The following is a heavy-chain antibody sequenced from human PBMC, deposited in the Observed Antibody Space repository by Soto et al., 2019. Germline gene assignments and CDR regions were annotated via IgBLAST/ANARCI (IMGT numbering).Heavy chain of an antibody. CDR3: AGVAAAGTNFDY. J-gene: IGHJ4*02. CDR1: GGSISSSNW. V-gene: IGHV4-4*02. CDR2: IYHSGST. D-gene: IGHD6-13*01. Sequence: QVQLQESGPGLVKPSGTLSLTCAVSGGSISSSNWWSWVRQPPGKGLEWIGEIYHSGSTNYNPSPKSRCTLPVDKSKNRFSLKLSAVTAADTAVYYCAGVAAAGTNFDYWGQGTLVTVSS.